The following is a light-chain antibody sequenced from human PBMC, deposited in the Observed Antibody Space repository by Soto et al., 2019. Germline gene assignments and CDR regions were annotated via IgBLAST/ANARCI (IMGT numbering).Light chain of an antibody. Sequence: AIQRAPSPSSLSASVGDRVTITCRASQTISDSLNWYQQTPGKAPKLLIYKASTLKSGVPSRFSGSGSGTEFTLTLSSLQPEDFATYYCQQVNSFPSTFGQGTRLAIK. CDR3: QQVNSFPST. CDR1: QTISDS. CDR2: KAS. V-gene: IGKV1-13*02. J-gene: IGKJ5*01.